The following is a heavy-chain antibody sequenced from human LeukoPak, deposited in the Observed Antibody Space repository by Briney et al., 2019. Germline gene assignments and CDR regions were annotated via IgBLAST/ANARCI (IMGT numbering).Heavy chain of an antibody. CDR2: ISGSGAST. Sequence: GGSLRLSCAVSGFSFNSFIITWVRQAPGKGLEWVSSISGSGASTYYTESVRGRFTISKDNAKNTLHLQMHSLRAEDTALYFCTKDQFPYSASAFDIWGQGTMVTVSS. CDR3: TKDQFPYSASAFDI. D-gene: IGHD5-12*01. V-gene: IGHV3-23*01. CDR1: GFSFNSFI. J-gene: IGHJ3*02.